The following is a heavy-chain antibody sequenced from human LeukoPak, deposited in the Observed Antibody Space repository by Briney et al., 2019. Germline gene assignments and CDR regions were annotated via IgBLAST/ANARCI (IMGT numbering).Heavy chain of an antibody. CDR2: IYYSGGT. CDR1: GDSISNYY. CDR3: ARQSGMDFDI. D-gene: IGHD3-3*01. Sequence: SETLSLTCTVSGDSISNYYWSWIRQPPGKGLEWIGHIYYSGGTNYNPSLKSRVTISVDTSKDQFSLKLSSVTAADTAVYYCARQSGMDFDIWGQGTMVTVSS. J-gene: IGHJ3*02. V-gene: IGHV4-59*01.